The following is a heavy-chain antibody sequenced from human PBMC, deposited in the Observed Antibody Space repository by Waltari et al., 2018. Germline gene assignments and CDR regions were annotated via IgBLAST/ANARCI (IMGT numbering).Heavy chain of an antibody. J-gene: IGHJ6*02. CDR2: IYYSGST. Sequence: QVQLQESGPGLVKPSETLSLTCTVSGGSISSYYWSWIRPPPGKGLEWIGYIYYSGSTNYNPSLRSRVTVSLYTSEIQFCLKLSSVTAADTAVYYWAMGRYYYDSSGYSLSYYYYYYGMDVWGQGTTVTVSS. V-gene: IGHV4-59*01. CDR1: GGSISSYY. CDR3: AMGRYYYDSSGYSLSYYYYYYGMDV. D-gene: IGHD3-22*01.